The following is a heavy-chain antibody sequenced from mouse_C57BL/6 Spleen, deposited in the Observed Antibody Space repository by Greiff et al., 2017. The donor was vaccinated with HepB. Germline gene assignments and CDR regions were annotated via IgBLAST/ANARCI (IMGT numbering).Heavy chain of an antibody. CDR2: ISSGGSYT. V-gene: IGHV5-6*01. CDR1: GFTFSSYG. D-gene: IGHD2-2*01. CDR3: ARRRYGYDRGAMDY. J-gene: IGHJ4*01. Sequence: EVQRVESGGDLVKPGGSLKLSCAASGFTFSSYGMSWVRQTPDKRLEWFATISSGGSYTYYPDSVKGRFTISRDNAKNTLYLQMSSLKSEDTAMYYCARRRYGYDRGAMDYWGQGTSVTVSS.